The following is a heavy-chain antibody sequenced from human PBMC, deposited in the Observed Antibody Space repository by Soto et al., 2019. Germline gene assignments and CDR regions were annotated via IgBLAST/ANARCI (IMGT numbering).Heavy chain of an antibody. V-gene: IGHV3-30*18. CDR1: GFTFSRYA. CDR2: MSYDGGIK. CDR3: AKVGGYDDYDPIYS. D-gene: IGHD3-22*01. Sequence: QVQLVESGGGVGLPGTSLRLSCAASGFTFSRYAMHWVRQAPGKGLEWVAVMSYDGGIKYYADSVKGRFTISRDNSKNTLYLQVNSLRAEDTAVYYCAKVGGYDDYDPIYSWGQGNLVTVSS. J-gene: IGHJ4*02.